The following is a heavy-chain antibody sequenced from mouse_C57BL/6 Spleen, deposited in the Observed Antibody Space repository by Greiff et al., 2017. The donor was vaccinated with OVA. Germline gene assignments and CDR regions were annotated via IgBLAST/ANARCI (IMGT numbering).Heavy chain of an antibody. V-gene: IGHV1-64*01. CDR3: TRDTGYFDY. Sequence: QVQLKQPGAELVKPGASVKLSCKASGYTFTSYWMHWVKQRPGQGLEWIGMIHPNSGSTNYNEKFKNKATLTVDKSSSTAYMQLRSLTSEDSTVYYCTRDTGYFDYWGQGATLTVSS. CDR1: GYTFTSYW. J-gene: IGHJ2*01. D-gene: IGHD4-1*01. CDR2: IHPNSGST.